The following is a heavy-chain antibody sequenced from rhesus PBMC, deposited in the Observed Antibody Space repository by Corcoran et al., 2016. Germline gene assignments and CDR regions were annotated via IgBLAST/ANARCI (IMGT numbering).Heavy chain of an antibody. CDR3: ATGRVLGAAGPDSYFDY. J-gene: IGHJ4*01. CDR2: FDPEDGEA. V-gene: IGHV1-111*02. CDR1: GYTFTDYY. Sequence: EVQLVQSGAEVKKPGASVKISCKASGYTFTDYYLHWVRQAPGKGLEWMGRFDPEDGEAIHLQKFQDRVTITADTSTDTAYMELSSLRSEDTAVYYCATGRVLGAAGPDSYFDYWGQGVLVTVSS. D-gene: IGHD6-13*01.